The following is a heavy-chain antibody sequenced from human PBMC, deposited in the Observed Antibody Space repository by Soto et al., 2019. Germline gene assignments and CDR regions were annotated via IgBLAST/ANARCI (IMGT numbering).Heavy chain of an antibody. Sequence: GGSLRLSCAASGFTVSSYSMNWVRQAPGKGLEWVSSTSSSSSYIYYADSVKGRFTISRDNAKNSLYLQMNSLRAEDTAVYYCAREASSSSWYGGWFDPWGQGTLVTVSS. CDR3: AREASSSSWYGGWFDP. CDR2: TSSSSSYI. CDR1: GFTVSSYS. J-gene: IGHJ5*02. D-gene: IGHD6-13*01. V-gene: IGHV3-21*01.